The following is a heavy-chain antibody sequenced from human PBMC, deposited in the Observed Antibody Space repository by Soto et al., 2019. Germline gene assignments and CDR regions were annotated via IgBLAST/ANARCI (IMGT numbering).Heavy chain of an antibody. V-gene: IGHV3-48*02. CDR2: ISSSSSTI. CDR1: GFTFSSYS. J-gene: IGHJ4*02. D-gene: IGHD6-19*01. CDR3: AREAGYSSGWYFGY. Sequence: GGSLRLSCTPSGFTFSSYSMNWVRQAPGKGLEWVSYISSSSSTIYYADSVKGRFTISRDNAKKSLYLQMNSLRDEDTAVYYCAREAGYSSGWYFGYWGQGTLVTVSS.